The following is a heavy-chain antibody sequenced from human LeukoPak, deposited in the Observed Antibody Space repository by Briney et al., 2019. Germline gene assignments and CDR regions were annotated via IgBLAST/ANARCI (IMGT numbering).Heavy chain of an antibody. CDR3: AREVPGSSGYGH. V-gene: IGHV4-59*12. J-gene: IGHJ4*02. D-gene: IGHD3-22*01. Sequence: SETLSLTCTVSGGSISSYYWSWIRQPPGKGLEWIGYIYYSGSTNYNPSLKSRVTISVDTSKNQFSLKLTSITAADTAVYYCAREVPGSSGYGHWGQGTLVTVSS. CDR1: GGSISSYY. CDR2: IYYSGST.